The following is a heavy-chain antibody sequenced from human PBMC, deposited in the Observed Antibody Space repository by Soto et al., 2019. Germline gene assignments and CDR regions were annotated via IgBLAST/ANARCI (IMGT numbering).Heavy chain of an antibody. V-gene: IGHV3-21*06. CDR3: ARDYHLLTGYAFDI. J-gene: IGHJ3*02. D-gene: IGHD3-9*01. CDR2: ISRTSDYI. CDR1: GFTFSSYS. Sequence: EVQLVESGGGLVKPGGSLRLSCAASGFTFSSYSMNWVRQAPGKGLEWVSSISRTSDYIYYINSVKGRFTISRDNAKNSLYLKMSSLRDEDTAVYYCARDYHLLTGYAFDIWGQGTMVTVSS.